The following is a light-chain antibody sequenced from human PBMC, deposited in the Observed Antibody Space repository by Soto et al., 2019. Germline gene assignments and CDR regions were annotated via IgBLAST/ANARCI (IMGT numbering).Light chain of an antibody. Sequence: QSALTQPTSVSGSPGQSITISCTGVSSDIGGYNHVSWYQQHPGKAPRLIIYDVDNRPLGVSNRFSGSQSGNMASLTISGLQAEDEADYYCCAYTARTTRSWVFGGGTKLTVL. V-gene: IGLV2-14*03. CDR1: SSDIGGYNH. CDR2: DVD. J-gene: IGLJ3*02. CDR3: CAYTARTTRSWV.